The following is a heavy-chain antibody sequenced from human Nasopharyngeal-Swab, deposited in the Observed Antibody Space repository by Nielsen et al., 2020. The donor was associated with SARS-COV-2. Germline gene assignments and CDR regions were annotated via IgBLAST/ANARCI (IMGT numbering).Heavy chain of an antibody. D-gene: IGHD3-22*01. J-gene: IGHJ4*02. V-gene: IGHV4-61*01. CDR1: GGSISSSSYY. CDR3: AREDSSGYYYFDY. CDR2: IYYSGST. Sequence: SETLSLTCTVSGGSISSSSYYWSWIRQPPGKGLEWIGYIYYSGSTNYNPSLKSRVTISVDTSKNQFSLKLSSVTAADTAVYYCAREDSSGYYYFDYWGQGTLVTVSS.